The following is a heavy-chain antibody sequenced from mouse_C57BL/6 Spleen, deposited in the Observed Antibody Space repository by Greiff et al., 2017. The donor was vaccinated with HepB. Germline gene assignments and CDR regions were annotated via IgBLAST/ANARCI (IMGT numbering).Heavy chain of an antibody. D-gene: IGHD1-1*01. V-gene: IGHV1-59*01. CDR2: IDPSDSYT. CDR1: GYTFTSYW. CDR3: ARDYGSSRGWFAY. Sequence: VQLQQSGAELVRPGTSVKLSCKASGYTFTSYWMHWVKQRPGQGLEWIGVIDPSDSYTNYNQKFKGKATLTVDTSSSTAYMQLSSLTSEDSAVYYCARDYGSSRGWFAYWGQGTLVTVSA. J-gene: IGHJ3*01.